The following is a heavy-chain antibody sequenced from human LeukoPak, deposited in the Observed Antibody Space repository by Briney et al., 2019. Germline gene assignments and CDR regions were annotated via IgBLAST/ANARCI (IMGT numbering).Heavy chain of an antibody. V-gene: IGHV3-64D*09. CDR1: RFSFSDYL. J-gene: IGHJ4*02. Sequence: GGSLRLSCSASRFSFSDYLMFWVRQTPAKGLEYVSATSSNGRTTYHADPVEGRFTISRDNSKSTLYLQMSSLRPEDTAIYYCVKDNGQGGFDYWGQGTLVIVSS. D-gene: IGHD2-8*01. CDR2: TSSNGRTT. CDR3: VKDNGQGGFDY.